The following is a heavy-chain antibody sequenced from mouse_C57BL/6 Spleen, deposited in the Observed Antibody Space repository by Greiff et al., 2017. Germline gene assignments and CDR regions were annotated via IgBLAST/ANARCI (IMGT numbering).Heavy chain of an antibody. CDR2: INPSSGYT. D-gene: IGHD2-5*01. CDR1: GYTFPSYW. J-gene: IGHJ3*01. CDR3: AREGDSNTWFAY. V-gene: IGHV1-7*01. Sequence: VQLQQSGAELAKPGASVKLSCKASGYTFPSYWMHWVKPRPGQGLEWIGYINPSSGYTKCNQKFKDKATLTADKYSSTAYMQLDRLTYAASAVYYCAREGDSNTWFAYWGQGTLVTVSA.